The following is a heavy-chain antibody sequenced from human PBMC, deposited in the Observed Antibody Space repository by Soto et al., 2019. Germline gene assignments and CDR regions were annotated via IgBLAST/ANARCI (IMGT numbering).Heavy chain of an antibody. J-gene: IGHJ4*02. D-gene: IGHD2-8*02. CDR1: GYTFTGYY. CDR2: INPNSGGT. CDR3: ARARTFTGPVSYFDY. Sequence: ASVKVSCKASGYTFTGYYMHWVRPAPGQGLEWMGWINPNSGGTNYAQKFQGWVTMTRDTSISTAYMELSRLRSDDTAVYYCARARTFTGPVSYFDYWGQGTLVTVSS. V-gene: IGHV1-2*04.